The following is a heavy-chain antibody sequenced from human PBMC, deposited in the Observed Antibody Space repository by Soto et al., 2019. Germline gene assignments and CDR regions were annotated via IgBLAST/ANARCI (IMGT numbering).Heavy chain of an antibody. Sequence: PSPGLPLSCVIFGDSVYTSIASCRWIWQSTSRGLEWLGRTYYRSKWYSYYALSVKSRITINPDTSKNQFSLHLSSVTPEDTAVYYCAKVPSPAYFDKWGQETPVTACS. J-gene: IGHJ4*02. CDR2: TYYRSKWYS. V-gene: IGHV6-1*01. CDR3: AKVPSPAYFDK. CDR1: GDSVYTSIAS. D-gene: IGHD3-10*01.